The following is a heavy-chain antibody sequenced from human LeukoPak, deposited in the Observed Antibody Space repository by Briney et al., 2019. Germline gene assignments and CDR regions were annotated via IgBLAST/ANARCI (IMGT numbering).Heavy chain of an antibody. CDR3: ARQYSGTYYDAFDM. J-gene: IGHJ3*02. V-gene: IGHV3-7*01. CDR1: GFTFSSYF. D-gene: IGHD1-26*01. CDR2: IKQDGSEK. Sequence: GGSLRLSCAASGFTFSSYFMSWVRQAPGKGLEWVASIKQDGSEKYYVDSVKGRFTISRDNAKNSLYLQMNSLRAEDTAVYYCARQYSGTYYDAFDMWGQGTMVTVSS.